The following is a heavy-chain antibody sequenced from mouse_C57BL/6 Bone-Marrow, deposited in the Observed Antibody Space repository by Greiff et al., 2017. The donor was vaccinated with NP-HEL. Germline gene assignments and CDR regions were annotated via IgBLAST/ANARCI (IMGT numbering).Heavy chain of an antibody. CDR1: GFTFSNYW. CDR3: TATIVTTRYFDV. Sequence: EVQLQESGGGLVQPGGSMKLSCVASGFTFSNYWMNWVRQSPEKGLEWVAQIRLKSDNYATHYAESVKGRFTISRDDSKSSVYLQMNNLRAEDTGIYYCTATIVTTRYFDVWGTGTTVTVSS. V-gene: IGHV6-3*01. J-gene: IGHJ1*03. D-gene: IGHD2-5*01. CDR2: IRLKSDNYAT.